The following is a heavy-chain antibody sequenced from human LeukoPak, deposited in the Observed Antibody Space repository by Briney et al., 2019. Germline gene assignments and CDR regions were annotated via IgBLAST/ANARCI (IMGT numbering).Heavy chain of an antibody. Sequence: PSETLSLTCTVSGGSISTYYRSWIRQPPGKGLEWIGYIYTTESTNYNPSLESRVTISVDTSKNQFSLMMSSVTAADTAFYYCARHRTTGTTGYFDYWGQGILVTVSS. CDR1: GGSISTYY. D-gene: IGHD1-1*01. V-gene: IGHV4-4*09. J-gene: IGHJ4*01. CDR3: ARHRTTGTTGYFDY. CDR2: IYTTEST.